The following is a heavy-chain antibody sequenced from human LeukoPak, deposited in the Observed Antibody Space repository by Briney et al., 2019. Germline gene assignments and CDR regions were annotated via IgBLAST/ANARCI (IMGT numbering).Heavy chain of an antibody. CDR1: GFTFGDYA. CDR2: ISGSGGSA. CDR3: AKGYSGYDLSFDY. D-gene: IGHD5-12*01. V-gene: IGHV3-23*01. Sequence: GGSLRLSCTASGFTFGDYAMSWVRQAPGKGLEWVSAISGSGGSAYQADSVKGRFTISRDNSKNTLYLQMNSLRAEDTAVYYCAKGYSGYDLSFDYWGQGTLVTVSS. J-gene: IGHJ4*02.